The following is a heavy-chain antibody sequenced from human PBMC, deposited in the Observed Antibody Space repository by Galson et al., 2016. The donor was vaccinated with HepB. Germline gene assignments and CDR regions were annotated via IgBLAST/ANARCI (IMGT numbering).Heavy chain of an antibody. CDR3: ARGPTVTTDF. V-gene: IGHV4-30-4*01. CDR2: IYSGGST. Sequence: ILSLTCTVSGGSISSDVYYWSWFRQPPGKGLEWIAYIYSGGSTHYNPSLRSRSFISVDTPKNQFSLNLNSVTAADTAVYYCARGPTVTTDFWGQGTLVTVSS. D-gene: IGHD4-17*01. CDR1: GGSISSDVYY. J-gene: IGHJ4*02.